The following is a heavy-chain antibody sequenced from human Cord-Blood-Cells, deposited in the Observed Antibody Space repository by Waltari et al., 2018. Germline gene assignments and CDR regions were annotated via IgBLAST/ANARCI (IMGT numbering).Heavy chain of an antibody. V-gene: IGHV3-7*01. CDR1: GFTFSSSW. D-gene: IGHD3-10*01. J-gene: IGHJ4*02. Sequence: EVQLVESGGGLVQPGGSLRLSCAASGFTFSSSWLSWVRPAPGKGLEWVANIKQDGSEKYYVDSVKGRFTISRDNAKNSLYLQMNSLRAEDTAVYYCARGTTTMVRGVFDYWGQGTLVTVSS. CDR3: ARGTTTMVRGVFDY. CDR2: IKQDGSEK.